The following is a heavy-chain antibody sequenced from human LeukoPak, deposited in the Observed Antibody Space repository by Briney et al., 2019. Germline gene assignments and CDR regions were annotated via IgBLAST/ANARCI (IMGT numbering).Heavy chain of an antibody. CDR3: ARDGPTDYYDVNYYYMDV. CDR2: VRYDSSNK. D-gene: IGHD3-22*01. V-gene: IGHV3-30*02. CDR1: GFTFSGYG. J-gene: IGHJ6*03. Sequence: GGSLRLSCAASGFTFSGYGMHWVRQAPGKGLEWVAFVRYDSSNKYYADSVKGRFTVSRDNSKNMLYLQMNSLRAEDTAVYYCARDGPTDYYDVNYYYMDVWGKGTTVTVSS.